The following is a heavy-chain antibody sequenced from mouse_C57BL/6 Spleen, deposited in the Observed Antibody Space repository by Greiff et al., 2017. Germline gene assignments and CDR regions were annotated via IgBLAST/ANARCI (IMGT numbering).Heavy chain of an antibody. CDR1: GYTFTDYN. CDR2: INPNNGGT. J-gene: IGHJ4*01. Sequence: EVQLQQSGPELVKPGASVKIPCKASGYTFTDYNMDWVKQSHGKSLEWIGDINPNNGGTIYNQKFKGKATLTVDKSSSTTYMELRILTSEDTAVYNCARSGVYYGYDEYYYAMDYWGQGTSVTVSS. V-gene: IGHV1-18*01. CDR3: ARSGVYYGYDEYYYAMDY. D-gene: IGHD2-2*01.